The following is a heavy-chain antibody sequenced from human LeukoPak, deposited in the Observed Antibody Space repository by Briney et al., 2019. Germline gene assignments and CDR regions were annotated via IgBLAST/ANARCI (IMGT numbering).Heavy chain of an antibody. CDR2: IWYDGSNK. V-gene: IGHV3-33*01. CDR1: GFTFSSYG. J-gene: IGHJ4*02. Sequence: GGSLRLSCAASGFTFSSYGMHWVRQAPGKGLEWVAVIWYDGSNKYYADSVKGRFTISRDNSKNTLYLQMNSLRAEDTAVYYCARASTKEDYYDSSGYSYYFDYWGQGTLVTVSS. CDR3: ARASTKEDYYDSSGYSYYFDY. D-gene: IGHD3-22*01.